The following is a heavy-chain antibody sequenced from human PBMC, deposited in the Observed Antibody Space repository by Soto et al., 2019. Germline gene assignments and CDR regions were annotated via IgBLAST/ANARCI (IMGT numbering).Heavy chain of an antibody. CDR2: IYYSGST. CDR1: GGSISSYY. CDR3: ARDRMFDY. V-gene: IGHV4-59*01. Sequence: WETLSLTCTASGGSISSYYWSWIRQPPGKGLEWIGYIYYSGSTNYNPSLKSRVTISVDTSKNQFSLKLSSVTAADKAVYYCARDRMFDYWGQGTLVTVSS. J-gene: IGHJ4*02.